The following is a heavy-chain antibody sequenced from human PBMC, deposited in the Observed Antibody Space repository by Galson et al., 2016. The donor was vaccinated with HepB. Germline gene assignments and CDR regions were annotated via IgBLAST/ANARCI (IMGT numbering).Heavy chain of an antibody. V-gene: IGHV4-4*02. J-gene: IGHJ3*02. CDR2: IFHRGST. CDR3: ARWGVRFSGKDAFDI. CDR1: GGSISINYW. D-gene: IGHD4-23*01. Sequence: SETLSLTCTVSGGSISINYWWSWVRQPPGKGLEWIGEIFHRGSTNYNPPLKSRVTISVDKPKNQFSLRLSSVTAADTAVYYCARWGVRFSGKDAFDIWGQGTKVSVSS.